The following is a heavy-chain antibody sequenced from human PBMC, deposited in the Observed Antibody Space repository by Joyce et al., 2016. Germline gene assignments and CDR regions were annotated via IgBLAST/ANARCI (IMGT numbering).Heavy chain of an antibody. CDR2: ISGSGDRT. Sequence: EVRLLESGGGLVQPGESLILSCAPSGFIFSSYAMGWVRQAPGKGLEWVSGISGSGDRTYYADSVKDRFTISRDNSRKTLYLEMNSLRVDDSAVYYCAKLSDIVLMRIDSWGQGTLVTVSS. CDR3: AKLSDIVLMRIDS. D-gene: IGHD3-16*02. CDR1: GFIFSSYA. V-gene: IGHV3-23*01. J-gene: IGHJ4*02.